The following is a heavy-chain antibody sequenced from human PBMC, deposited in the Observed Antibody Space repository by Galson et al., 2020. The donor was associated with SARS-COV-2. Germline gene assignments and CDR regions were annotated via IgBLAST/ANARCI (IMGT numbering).Heavy chain of an antibody. J-gene: IGHJ5*02. D-gene: IGHD2-2*01. CDR3: TTGYCSTTACYPRFDP. CDR1: DFTFSASA. V-gene: IGHV3-73*01. Sequence: GGSLRLSCAASDFTFSASAVHCFRQASGKGLEWVGRIKGKPNNYATAYAASVKGRFTISRDDSKNTAFLQMNGLQTEDTAVYYCTTGYCSTTACYPRFDPWGQGTLVTVSS. CDR2: IKGKPNNYAT.